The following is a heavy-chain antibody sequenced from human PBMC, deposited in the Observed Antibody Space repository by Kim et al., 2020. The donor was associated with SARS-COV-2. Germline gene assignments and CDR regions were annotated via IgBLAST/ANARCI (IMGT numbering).Heavy chain of an antibody. CDR3: ARDRDQTYYYDSSGYYPLDY. Sequence: RFTISRDNAKNSLYLQMNNLRAEDTAVYYCARDRDQTYYYDSSGYYPLDYWGQGTLVTVSS. J-gene: IGHJ4*02. V-gene: IGHV3-11*06. D-gene: IGHD3-22*01.